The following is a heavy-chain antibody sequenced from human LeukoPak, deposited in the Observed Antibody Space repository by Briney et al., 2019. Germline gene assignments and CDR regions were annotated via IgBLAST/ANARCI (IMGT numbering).Heavy chain of an antibody. CDR3: VKESAADATFHFDY. J-gene: IGHJ4*02. CDR2: LWADGNTA. Sequence: GGSLRPSCAASGFTFNIFGMHWVRQVPGNGLEWLAVLWADGNTAHYADSVKGRFTISRDSSENTLYLQMNSLRSEDTGVYYCVKESAADATFHFDYWGQGTLVTVSS. V-gene: IGHV3-33*06. CDR1: GFTFNIFG. D-gene: IGHD6-13*01.